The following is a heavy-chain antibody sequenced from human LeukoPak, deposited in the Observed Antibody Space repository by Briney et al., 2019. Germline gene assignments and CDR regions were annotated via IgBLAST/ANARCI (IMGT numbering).Heavy chain of an antibody. CDR1: GFTVSSNY. CDR2: IYSGGST. CDR3: AKATYYYGSGSYIGIRYYFDY. V-gene: IGHV3-53*01. D-gene: IGHD3-10*01. J-gene: IGHJ4*02. Sequence: GGSLRLSCAASGFTVSSNYMSWVRQAPGKGLEWVSVIYSGGSTYYADSVKGRFTISRDNSKNTVHLQMNSLRAEDTAVYYCAKATYYYGSGSYIGIRYYFDYWGQGTLVTVSS.